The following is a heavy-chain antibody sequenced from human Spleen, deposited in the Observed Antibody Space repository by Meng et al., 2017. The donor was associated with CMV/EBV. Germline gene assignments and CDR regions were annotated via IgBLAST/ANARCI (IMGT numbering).Heavy chain of an antibody. Sequence: SETLSLTCTVSGASISSSSYFWDWIRQSPGKGLEWIGSLSYGGSIYYNSSLKSRVTISVDMSKNQITLRLRSVTAADTAVYYCARALQYPNWFDPWGQGTLVTVSS. CDR2: LSYGGSI. D-gene: IGHD4-11*01. J-gene: IGHJ5*02. V-gene: IGHV4-39*06. CDR3: ARALQYPNWFDP. CDR1: GASISSSSYF.